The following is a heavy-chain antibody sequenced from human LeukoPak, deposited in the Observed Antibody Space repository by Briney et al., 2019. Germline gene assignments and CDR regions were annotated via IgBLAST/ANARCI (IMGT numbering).Heavy chain of an antibody. CDR1: GYSISSGYY. D-gene: IGHD1-26*01. V-gene: IGHV4-38-2*02. J-gene: IGHJ3*02. CDR2: IYHSGST. Sequence: SETLSLTCTVSGYSISSGYYWGWIRQPPGKGLEWIGSIYHSGSTYYNPSLKSRVTISVDTSKNQFSLKLSSVTAADTAVYYCARSTGGSYYGIDAFDIWGQGTMVTVSS. CDR3: ARSTGGSYYGIDAFDI.